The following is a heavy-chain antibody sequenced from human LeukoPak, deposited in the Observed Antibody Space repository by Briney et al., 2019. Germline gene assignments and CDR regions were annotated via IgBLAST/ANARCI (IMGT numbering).Heavy chain of an antibody. CDR3: ARDLAAISTGSHNWFDP. V-gene: IGHV1-2*02. CDR2: INPKSGAT. J-gene: IGHJ5*02. Sequence: ASVKVSCKASGGTFSSYAISWVRQAPGQGLEWMGWINPKSGATKYAQKFQGRVTMTRDTSISTAFMELSRLTSDDTAVYYCARDLAAISTGSHNWFDPWGQGTLVTVSS. CDR1: GGTFSSYA. D-gene: IGHD2-2*01.